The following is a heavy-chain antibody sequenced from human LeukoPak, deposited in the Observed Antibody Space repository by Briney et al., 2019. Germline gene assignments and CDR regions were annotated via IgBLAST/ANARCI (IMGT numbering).Heavy chain of an antibody. CDR1: GFTFSSYA. CDR2: ASGSGGST. CDR3: AKDLGSVVTPPSLDY. D-gene: IGHD4-23*01. J-gene: IGHJ4*02. Sequence: PGGSLSLSCAASGFTFSSYAMSWVRQAPGKGLEWVSSASGSGGSTYYADSVKGRFTISRDNSKTTLYLQMNSLRAEDTAVYYCAKDLGSVVTPPSLDYWGQGTLVTVSS. V-gene: IGHV3-23*01.